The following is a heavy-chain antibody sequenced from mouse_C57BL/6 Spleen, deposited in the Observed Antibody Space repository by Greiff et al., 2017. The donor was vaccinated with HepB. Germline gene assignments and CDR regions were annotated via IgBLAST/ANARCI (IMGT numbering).Heavy chain of an antibody. CDR1: RFTFSSYA. CDR2: ISDGGSYT. CDR3: ARVDSSGYWFAY. J-gene: IGHJ3*01. Sequence: DVKLVESGGGLVKPGGSLKLSCAASRFTFSSYAMSWVRQTPEKRLEWVATISDGGSYTYYPDNVKGRFTISRDNAKNNLYLQMSHLKSEDTAMYYCARVDSSGYWFAYWGQGTLVTVSA. V-gene: IGHV5-4*03. D-gene: IGHD3-2*02.